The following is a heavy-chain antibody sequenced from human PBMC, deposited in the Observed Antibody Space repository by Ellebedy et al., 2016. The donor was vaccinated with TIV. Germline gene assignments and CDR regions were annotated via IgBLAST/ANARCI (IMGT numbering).Heavy chain of an antibody. CDR1: GFTFSSYA. V-gene: IGHV3-23*01. J-gene: IGHJ4*02. D-gene: IGHD6-19*01. CDR2: ISGNGGRT. CDR3: AKGSQWLGRTCFDY. Sequence: PGGSLRLSCAASGFTFSSYAMSWVRQAPGKGLDWVSSISGNGGRTDYADSVKGRFTISRDNSNNSLYLQMNSLRAEDTAVYYCAKGSQWLGRTCFDYWGQGTLVTVSS.